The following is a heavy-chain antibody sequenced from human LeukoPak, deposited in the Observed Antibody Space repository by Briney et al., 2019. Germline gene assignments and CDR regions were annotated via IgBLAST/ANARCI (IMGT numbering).Heavy chain of an antibody. CDR1: GFTVSSNY. CDR3: TRDGVATTSFFGYFDY. Sequence: GGSLRLSCAASGFTVSSNYMSWVRQAPGKGLEWVSLIYSGGSTYYADSVKGRFTISRDNSKNTLDLQMNSLRAEDTAFYYCTRDGVATTSFFGYFDYWGQGALVTVSS. D-gene: IGHD3-3*01. J-gene: IGHJ4*02. CDR2: IYSGGST. V-gene: IGHV3-53*01.